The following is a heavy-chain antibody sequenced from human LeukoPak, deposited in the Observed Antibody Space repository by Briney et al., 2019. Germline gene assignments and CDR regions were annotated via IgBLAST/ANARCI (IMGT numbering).Heavy chain of an antibody. CDR3: ARHAIWTYDI. V-gene: IGHV3-7*04. Sequence: PGGSLRLSCAASGFTSRGYWLNWVRQAPGKGLEWVANIKGDGGEKDYVDSVKCRFTISRDNSKNSLYLEMNSLRVEDTAVYYCARHAIWTYDIWGQGTIVTVSS. D-gene: IGHD2/OR15-2a*01. CDR2: IKGDGGEK. J-gene: IGHJ3*02. CDR1: GFTSRGYW.